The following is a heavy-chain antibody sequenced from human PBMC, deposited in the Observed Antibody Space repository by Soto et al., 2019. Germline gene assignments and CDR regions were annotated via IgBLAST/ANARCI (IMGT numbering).Heavy chain of an antibody. CDR2: IDGSGGIT. V-gene: IGHV3-23*01. J-gene: IGHJ5*02. D-gene: IGHD3-10*01. Sequence: GSLILSFSSSGFTFCTTDMSWVRQAPVEGLEWVSTIDGSGGITYYADSVKGRFTISRDNSRNTVYLQMNSLRGDDTALYYCVKNSGWFNTWGQGALVTVSS. CDR3: VKNSGWFNT. CDR1: GFTFCTTD.